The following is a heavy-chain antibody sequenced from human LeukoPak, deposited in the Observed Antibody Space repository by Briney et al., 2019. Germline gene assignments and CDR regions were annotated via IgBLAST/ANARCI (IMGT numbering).Heavy chain of an antibody. CDR3: ARGGDFWSGSPHAFDI. V-gene: IGHV3-11*01. CDR2: ISSSGSTI. J-gene: IGHJ3*02. D-gene: IGHD3-3*01. CDR1: GFTFSRYW. Sequence: GGSLRLSCAASGFTFSRYWMTWIRQAPGKGLEWVSYISSSGSTIYYADSVKGRFTISRDNAKNSLYLQMNSLRAEDTAVYYCARGGDFWSGSPHAFDIWGQGTMVTVSS.